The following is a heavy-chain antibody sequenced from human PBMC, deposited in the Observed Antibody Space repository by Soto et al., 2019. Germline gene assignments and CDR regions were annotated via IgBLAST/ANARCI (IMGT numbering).Heavy chain of an antibody. V-gene: IGHV3-23*01. CDR1: EFTFSNYA. CDR2: ISYGGGTT. J-gene: IGHJ4*02. D-gene: IGHD6-6*01. CDR3: ARGRSSSVYFDY. Sequence: PGGSLRLSCAASEFTFSNYAMSWVRQAPGKGLEWVSAISYGGGTTYYADSVKGRFTISRDNAKNTLYLQMNSLRAEDTAVYYCARGRSSSVYFDYWGQGTLVTVSS.